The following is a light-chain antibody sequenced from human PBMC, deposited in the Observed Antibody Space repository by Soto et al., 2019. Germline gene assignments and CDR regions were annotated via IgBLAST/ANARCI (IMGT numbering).Light chain of an antibody. J-gene: IGKJ1*01. CDR3: QQDNSYCT. Sequence: DIRMTLSLSTLSANVGDRVTITCRASESISTWLAWYQQKPGKAPKLLIYKASSLESGVPSRFSGSGSGTEFTLTISSLQPDDFATYCCQQDNSYCTFGQGSMV. CDR1: ESISTW. V-gene: IGKV1-5*03. CDR2: KAS.